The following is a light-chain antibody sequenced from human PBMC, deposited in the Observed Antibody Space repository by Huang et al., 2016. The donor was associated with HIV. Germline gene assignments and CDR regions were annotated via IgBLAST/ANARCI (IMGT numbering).Light chain of an antibody. CDR2: GAS. CDR1: QSVSSD. CDR3: HQYNDWPRT. J-gene: IGKJ1*01. V-gene: IGKV3-15*01. Sequence: EIVMTQFPASLPVSPGDRATLSCRARQSVSSDLAWYQKKPGQAPRLLICGASARATGVPPRFSGSGSGTNFTLTISSLQSEDFALYYCHQYNDWPRTFGQGTKVEVK.